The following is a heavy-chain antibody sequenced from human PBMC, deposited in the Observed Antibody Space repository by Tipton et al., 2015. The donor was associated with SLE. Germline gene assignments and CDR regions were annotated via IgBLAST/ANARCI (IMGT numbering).Heavy chain of an antibody. CDR2: MYTSGST. V-gene: IGHV4-61*02. J-gene: IGHJ5*02. Sequence: TLSLTCTVSGGSISSGSYYWSWIRQPAGKGLEWIGRMYTSGSTNYNPSLKSRVTISVDTSKNQLSLKMRSVTAADTAVYYCARGRVPNTWGQGTLVTVST. CDR1: GGSISSGSYY. CDR3: ARGRVPNT.